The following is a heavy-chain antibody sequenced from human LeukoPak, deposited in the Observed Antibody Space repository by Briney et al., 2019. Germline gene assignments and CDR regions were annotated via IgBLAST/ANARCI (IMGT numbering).Heavy chain of an antibody. D-gene: IGHD2-2*01. CDR3: ARDAIVVVPAARFDY. Sequence: ASVKVSCKASGYTFTSYGISWVRQAPGQGLEWMGWISAYNDNTNYAQKLQGRVAMTRDTSISTAYMELSRLRSDDTAVYYCARDAIVVVPAARFDYWGQGTLVTVSS. CDR1: GYTFTSYG. J-gene: IGHJ4*02. CDR2: ISAYNDNT. V-gene: IGHV1-18*04.